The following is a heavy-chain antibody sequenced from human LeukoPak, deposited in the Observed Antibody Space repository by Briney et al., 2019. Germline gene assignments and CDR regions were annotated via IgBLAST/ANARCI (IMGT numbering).Heavy chain of an antibody. Sequence: SETLSLTCTVSGGSISSSSYYWGWIRQPPGKGLEWIGSIYYSGSTYYNPSLKSRVTISVDTSKNQFSLKLSSVTAADTAVYYCASGYYYGSGSYLYYWGQGTLVTVSS. J-gene: IGHJ4*02. CDR1: GGSISSSSYY. D-gene: IGHD3-10*01. CDR3: ASGYYYGSGSYLYY. CDR2: IYYSGST. V-gene: IGHV4-39*01.